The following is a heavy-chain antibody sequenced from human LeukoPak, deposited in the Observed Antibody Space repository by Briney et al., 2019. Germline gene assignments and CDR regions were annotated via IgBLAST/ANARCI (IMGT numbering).Heavy chain of an antibody. CDR3: ARDRVSYDSSGLDAFDI. V-gene: IGHV4-59*01. CDR2: TYYSGST. Sequence: SETLSLPCTVSGGSISSYYWSWIRQPPGKGLEWIGYTYYSGSTNYNPSLKSRVTISVDTSKNQFSLKLSSVTAADTAVYYCARDRVSYDSSGLDAFDIWGQGTMVTVSS. CDR1: GGSISSYY. J-gene: IGHJ3*02. D-gene: IGHD3-22*01.